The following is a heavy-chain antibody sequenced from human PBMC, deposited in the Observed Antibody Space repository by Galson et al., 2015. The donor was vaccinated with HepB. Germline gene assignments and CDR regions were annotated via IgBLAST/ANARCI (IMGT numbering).Heavy chain of an antibody. CDR2: IKQDGSEK. CDR3: ARASLPVVDYGMDV. V-gene: IGHV3-7*03. Sequence: SLRLSCAASGFTFSSYWMSWVRQAPGKGLEWVANIKQDGSEKYYVDSVKGRFTISRDNAKNSLYLQMNSLRAEDTALYYCARASLPVVDYGMDVWGQGTTVTDSS. J-gene: IGHJ6*02. D-gene: IGHD2-15*01. CDR1: GFTFSSYW.